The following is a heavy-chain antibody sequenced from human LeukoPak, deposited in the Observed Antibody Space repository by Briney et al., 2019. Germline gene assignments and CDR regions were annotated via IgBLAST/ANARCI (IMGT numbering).Heavy chain of an antibody. CDR3: AKGAAAGKLDWFDP. CDR2: ITGYGAT. J-gene: IGHJ5*02. V-gene: IGHV3-23*01. Sequence: GGSLRLSCAASGFTFINFAMMWVRQAPGTGLQWVSTITGYGATFYADSVRGRFTIFRDTSMNTLFLQMNSLGAEDTAVYYCAKGAAAGKLDWFDPWGQGTLVTVSS. D-gene: IGHD6-13*01. CDR1: GFTFINFA.